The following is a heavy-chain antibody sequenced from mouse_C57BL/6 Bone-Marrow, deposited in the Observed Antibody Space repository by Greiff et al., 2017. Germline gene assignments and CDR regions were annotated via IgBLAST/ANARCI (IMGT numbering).Heavy chain of an antibody. Sequence: VQLQQSGAELVRPGASVKLSCTASGFNIKDDYMHWVKQRPEQGLEWIGWIDPENGDTEYASKFQGKATITADTSSNTAYLQLSSLTSEYTAVYYCSYTWFAYWGQGTLVTVSA. V-gene: IGHV14-4*01. CDR1: GFNIKDDY. D-gene: IGHD2-12*01. CDR3: SYTWFAY. J-gene: IGHJ3*01. CDR2: IDPENGDT.